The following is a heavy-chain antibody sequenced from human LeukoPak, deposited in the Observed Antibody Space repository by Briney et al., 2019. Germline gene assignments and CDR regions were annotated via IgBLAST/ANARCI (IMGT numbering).Heavy chain of an antibody. V-gene: IGHV4-59*01. CDR1: GGSISSYY. D-gene: IGHD3-10*01. Sequence: SETLSLTCTVSGGSISSYYWSWIRQPPGKGLEWIGYIYYSGSTNYNPSLKSRVTISVDTSKNQFSLKLSSVTAADTAEYYCARERYGSGTFDYWGQGTLVTVSA. CDR2: IYYSGST. J-gene: IGHJ4*02. CDR3: ARERYGSGTFDY.